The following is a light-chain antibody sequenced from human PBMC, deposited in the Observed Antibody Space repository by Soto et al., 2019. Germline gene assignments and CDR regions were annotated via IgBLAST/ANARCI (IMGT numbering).Light chain of an antibody. V-gene: IGKV3D-20*01. CDR2: DAS. Sequence: EIVLTQSPATLSLSPGERATLSCGASQSLSNTYLAWYQQKPGLAPRLLIYDASSRAAGIPDRFSGSGSGTDFPLTISRLEPEDFAVYYCQQYGASVTFGQGTRLEIK. J-gene: IGKJ5*01. CDR3: QQYGASVT. CDR1: QSLSNTY.